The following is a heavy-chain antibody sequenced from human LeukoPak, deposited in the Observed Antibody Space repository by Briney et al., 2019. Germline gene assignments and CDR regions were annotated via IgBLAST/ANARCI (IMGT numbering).Heavy chain of an antibody. Sequence: SGGSLRLSCAASGFTFSSYAMSWVRQAPGKGLVWVSRINSDGSSTSYADSVKGRFTISRDNAKNTLYLQMNSLRAEDTAVYYCASGGVYGVAVAALWGQGTLVTVSS. CDR3: ASGGVYGVAVAAL. CDR1: GFTFSSYA. J-gene: IGHJ4*02. CDR2: INSDGSST. V-gene: IGHV3-74*01. D-gene: IGHD6-19*01.